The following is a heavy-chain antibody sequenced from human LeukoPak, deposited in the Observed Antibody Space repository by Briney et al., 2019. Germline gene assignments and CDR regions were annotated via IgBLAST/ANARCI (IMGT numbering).Heavy chain of an antibody. CDR1: GFAFESYT. Sequence: PGGSLRLSCAGSGFAFESYTMTWVRQAPGKGLEWVSLISATSSDVNYAESVRGRFTISRDNAKNSLFLLMDSLRVEDTAIYYCAKGLFSAYDKYVDSWGQGTLVTVSS. J-gene: IGHJ4*02. CDR2: ISATSSDV. D-gene: IGHD5-12*01. V-gene: IGHV3-21*04. CDR3: AKGLFSAYDKYVDS.